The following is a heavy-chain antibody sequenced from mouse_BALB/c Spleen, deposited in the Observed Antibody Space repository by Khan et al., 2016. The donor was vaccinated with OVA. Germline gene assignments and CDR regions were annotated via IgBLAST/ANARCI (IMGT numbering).Heavy chain of an antibody. V-gene: IGHV1-4*01. J-gene: IGHJ3*01. CDR1: GYTFTSYT. CDR3: VRDGADHRTDCWFAY. CDR2: INPSNGYT. Sequence: QVQLQQSGAELARPGASVKLSCKASGYTFTSYTIHWIKLRPGQGLEWIGYINPSNGYTNYNQKFKDKATLTADNSSTTAYMQLGCLTSAVSAVSYCVRDGADHRTDCWFAYWGQGTLVTVSA.